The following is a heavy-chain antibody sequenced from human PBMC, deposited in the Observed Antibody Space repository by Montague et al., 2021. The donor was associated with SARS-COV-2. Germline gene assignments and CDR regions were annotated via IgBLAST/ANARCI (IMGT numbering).Heavy chain of an antibody. CDR1: GGSFSTYS. CDR2: IYHGGST. D-gene: IGHD3-10*01. J-gene: IGHJ6*03. V-gene: IGHV4-34*01. Sequence: SETLSLTCAVHGGSFSTYSWNWICQPPGKGLEWIGEIYHGGSTNYNPSLKSRVTISADTSKNQFSLKLTSVAAADTAVYYCARLGDGVVPSPILGVGPYYSYYYMDVWGKGTTVTVSS. CDR3: ARLGDGVVPSPILGVGPYYSYYYMDV.